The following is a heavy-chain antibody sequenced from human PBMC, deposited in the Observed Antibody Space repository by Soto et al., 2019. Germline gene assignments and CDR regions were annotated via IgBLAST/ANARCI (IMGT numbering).Heavy chain of an antibody. CDR2: INHSGST. CDR3: ARDFAYFDS. J-gene: IGHJ4*02. D-gene: IGHD3-3*01. Sequence: SETLSLTCAVYGGSFSGHFWSWIRQPPGKGLEWIGEINHSGSTNFNPSLKSRVTISVDTSKNQFSLKVNSLTAADTAVYYCARDFAYFDSWGQGTLVTVSS. CDR1: GGSFSGHF. V-gene: IGHV4-34*01.